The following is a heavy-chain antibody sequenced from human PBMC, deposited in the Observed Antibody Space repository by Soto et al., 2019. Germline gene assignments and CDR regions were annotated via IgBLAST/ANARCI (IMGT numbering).Heavy chain of an antibody. V-gene: IGHV3-74*01. CDR1: GLTLSSYW. CDR3: VRTSLVVAAATREDS. J-gene: IGHJ4*02. D-gene: IGHD2-15*01. Sequence: EVQLVESGGGLVQPGGSLRLSCAASGLTLSSYWMHWFRKAPGKGPVWVSRMNSDGRSTSYSDSGKGRSTISRDNAKNTMYLQMNSLRAEDTAVYYCVRTSLVVAAATREDSWGQGTLVTVSS. CDR2: MNSDGRST.